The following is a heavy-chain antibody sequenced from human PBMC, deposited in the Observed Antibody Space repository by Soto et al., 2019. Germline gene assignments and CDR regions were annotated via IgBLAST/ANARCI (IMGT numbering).Heavy chain of an antibody. V-gene: IGHV3-7*01. Sequence: GGSLRLSCAASGFTFSSYWMSWVRQAPGNGLEWVANIKQDGSEKYYVDSVKGRFTISRDNAKNSLYLQMNSLRAEDTAVYYCARDTGIAVAGIFNYYYYYYMDVWGKGTTVTVSS. D-gene: IGHD6-19*01. CDR1: GFTFSSYW. J-gene: IGHJ6*03. CDR3: ARDTGIAVAGIFNYYYYYYMDV. CDR2: IKQDGSEK.